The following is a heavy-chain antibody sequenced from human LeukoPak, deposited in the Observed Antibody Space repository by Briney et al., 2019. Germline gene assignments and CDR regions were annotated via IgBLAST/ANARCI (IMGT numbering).Heavy chain of an antibody. Sequence: PSETLSLTCTVSGGSISSSSYYWGWIRQPAGKGLEWIGRIYTSGSTNYNPSLKSRVTMSVDTSKNQFSLKLSSVTAADTAVYYCARDLEGGYYYYYMDVWGKGTTVTVSS. CDR3: ARDLEGGYYYYYMDV. J-gene: IGHJ6*03. CDR1: GGSISSSSYY. V-gene: IGHV4-61*02. D-gene: IGHD3-16*01. CDR2: IYTSGST.